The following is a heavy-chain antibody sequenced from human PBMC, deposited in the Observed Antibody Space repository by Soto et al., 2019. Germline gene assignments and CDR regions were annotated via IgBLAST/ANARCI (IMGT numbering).Heavy chain of an antibody. CDR3: AGMPYTSGLRFDP. CDR2: IYHSGST. D-gene: IGHD6-19*01. CDR1: GGSISSSNW. Sequence: PSETLSLTCAVSGGSISSSNWWSWVRQPPGKGLEWIGEIYHSGSTNYNPSLKSRVTISVDKSKNQFSLKLGSVTAADTAVYYCAGMPYTSGLRFDPWGPGTLVTVSS. V-gene: IGHV4-4*02. J-gene: IGHJ5*02.